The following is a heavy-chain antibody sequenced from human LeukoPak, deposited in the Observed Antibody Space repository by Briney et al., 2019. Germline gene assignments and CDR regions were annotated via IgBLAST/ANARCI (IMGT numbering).Heavy chain of an antibody. CDR3: ARGGYSGQSDY. J-gene: IGHJ4*02. CDR2: IIPLLGIA. CDR1: GVTFSSYA. V-gene: IGHV1-69*04. Sequence: GPSVKVSCKASGVTFSSYAISWVRRAPGHGLEEMGKIIPLLGIANYAQKFQGRVTITADKSTSTAYMEQSSLRSEDTAVYYCARGGYSGQSDYWGQGTLVTVPS. D-gene: IGHD3-16*02.